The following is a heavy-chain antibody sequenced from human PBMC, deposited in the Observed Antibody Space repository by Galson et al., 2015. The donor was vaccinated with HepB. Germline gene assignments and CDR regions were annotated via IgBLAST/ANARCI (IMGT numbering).Heavy chain of an antibody. CDR2: IGGSGSTI. D-gene: IGHD6-19*01. J-gene: IGHJ6*04. CDR3: ARAVSGPGLDV. Sequence: SLRLSCAASGFTFSSYSMDWVRQAPGKGLEWVSYIGGSGSTIYYTDSVKGRFTISRDNAKNSLYLQMNSLRVEDTAVYYCARAVSGPGLDVWGRGTTVTVSS. CDR1: GFTFSSYS. V-gene: IGHV3-48*01.